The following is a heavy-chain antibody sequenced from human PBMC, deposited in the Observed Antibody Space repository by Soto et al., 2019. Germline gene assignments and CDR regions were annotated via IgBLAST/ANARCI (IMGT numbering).Heavy chain of an antibody. CDR3: ARATNLGAFDI. V-gene: IGHV3-9*01. J-gene: IGHJ3*02. D-gene: IGHD2-8*01. CDR1: GFRFEDHA. CDR2: ISWDSDTI. Sequence: GGSLRLSCVVSGFRFEDHAMHWVRQAPGKGLEWVSGISWDSDTIDYADSVKGRFTVSRDNAKNSLYLQMNSLRPEDTAVYYCARATNLGAFDIWGQGTMVTVSS.